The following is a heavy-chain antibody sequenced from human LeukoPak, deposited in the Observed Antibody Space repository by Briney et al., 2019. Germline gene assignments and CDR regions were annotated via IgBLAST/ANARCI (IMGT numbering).Heavy chain of an antibody. CDR3: TSLLQGDGMDV. J-gene: IGHJ6*04. CDR2: IWYDGSNT. D-gene: IGHD4-11*01. Sequence: GRSQRLSCAASGFTFSSYGMHWVRQAPGKGLEWVAVIWYDGSNTYYADSVKGRFTISRDNSKNTLYLQMNSLRAEDTAVYYCTSLLQGDGMDVWGKGTTVTVSS. V-gene: IGHV3-33*01. CDR1: GFTFSSYG.